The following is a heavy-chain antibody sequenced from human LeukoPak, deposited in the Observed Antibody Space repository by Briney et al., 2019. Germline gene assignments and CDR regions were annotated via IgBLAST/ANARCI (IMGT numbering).Heavy chain of an antibody. CDR3: ATEGSASQTIDY. D-gene: IGHD2-2*01. Sequence: SETLSLTCAVSGCSISSGYYWGWLRQPPGKGLEWIGSIYHSGSTYYNPSLKSRVTISVDTSKNQFSLRLSSVAAAGTAVYYCATEGSASQTIDYWGQGTLVTVSS. J-gene: IGHJ4*02. CDR1: GCSISSGYY. CDR2: IYHSGST. V-gene: IGHV4-38-2*02.